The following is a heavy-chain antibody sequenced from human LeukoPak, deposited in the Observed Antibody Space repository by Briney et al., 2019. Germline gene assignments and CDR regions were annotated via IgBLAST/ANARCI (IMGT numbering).Heavy chain of an antibody. Sequence: SETLSLTCTVSGGSISSYYWSWSRQPPGKGLEWIGYIYYSGSTNYNPSLKSRVTISVDTSKNQFSLKLSYVTAADTAVYYCAREESSSWHTAHYFDYWGQGTLVTVSS. J-gene: IGHJ4*02. CDR3: AREESSSWHTAHYFDY. D-gene: IGHD6-13*01. CDR1: GGSISSYY. V-gene: IGHV4-59*01. CDR2: IYYSGST.